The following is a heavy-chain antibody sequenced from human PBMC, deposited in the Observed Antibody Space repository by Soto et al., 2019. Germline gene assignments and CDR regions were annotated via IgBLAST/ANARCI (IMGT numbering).Heavy chain of an antibody. J-gene: IGHJ6*03. V-gene: IGHV4-34*01. D-gene: IGHD2-2*01. CDR3: ARGPTGYCSSTSCYREDYYYYYMDV. Sequence: SETLSLTCAVYGGSFSGYYWSWIRQPPGKGLEWIGEINHSGSTNYNPSLKSRVTISVDTSKNQSSLKLSSVTAADTAVYYCARGPTGYCSSTSCYREDYYYYYMDVWGKGTTVTVSS. CDR2: INHSGST. CDR1: GGSFSGYY.